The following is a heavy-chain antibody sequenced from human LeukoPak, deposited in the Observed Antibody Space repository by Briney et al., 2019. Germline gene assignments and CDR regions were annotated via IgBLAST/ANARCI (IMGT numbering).Heavy chain of an antibody. J-gene: IGHJ6*03. CDR1: GGTFSSYA. CDR2: IIPIFGTA. V-gene: IGHV1-69*13. Sequence: ASVKVSCKASGGTFSSYAISWVRQAPGQGLEWMGVIIPIFGTANYAQKFQGRVTITADESASTAYMELSSLRSEDTAVYYCATHHDSYYYYYMDVWGKGTTVTVSS. D-gene: IGHD2-21*02. CDR3: ATHHDSYYYYYMDV.